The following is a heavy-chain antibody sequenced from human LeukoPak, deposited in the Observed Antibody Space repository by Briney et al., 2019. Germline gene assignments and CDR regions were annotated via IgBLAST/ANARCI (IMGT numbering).Heavy chain of an antibody. CDR2: IYYSGST. CDR1: GGSISSYY. J-gene: IGHJ4*02. CDR3: ARGGKDFWSGYLDY. V-gene: IGHV4-59*01. Sequence: SSETLSLTCTVSGGSISSYYWSWIRQPPGKGLEWIGYIYYSGSTNYNPSLKSRVTISVDTSKNQFSLKLSSVTAADTAVYYCARGGKDFWSGYLDYWGQGTLVTVSS. D-gene: IGHD3-3*01.